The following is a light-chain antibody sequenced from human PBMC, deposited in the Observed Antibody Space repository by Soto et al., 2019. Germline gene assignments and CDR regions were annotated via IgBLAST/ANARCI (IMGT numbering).Light chain of an antibody. Sequence: QTVVTQPSSLSASPGASASLTCTLRSGINVGTYSIYWYQQKPGSPPQYLLRYKSDSDKQQGSGVPSRFSGSKDASANAGILLISGLQSEDEADYYCMIWHSSAVVFGGGTKLTVL. V-gene: IGLV5-45*03. CDR1: SGINVGTYS. CDR2: YKSDSDK. CDR3: MIWHSSAVV. J-gene: IGLJ2*01.